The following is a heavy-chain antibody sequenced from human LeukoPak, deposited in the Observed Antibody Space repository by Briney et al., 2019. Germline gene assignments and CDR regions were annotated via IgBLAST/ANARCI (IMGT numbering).Heavy chain of an antibody. J-gene: IGHJ1*01. CDR1: GGSISSSSYY. CDR3: AGPAFRYFQH. Sequence: PSETLSLTCTVSGGSISSSSYYWGWIRQPPGKGLEWIGSIYYSWSTYYNPSLKSRVPISVDTSNEHFSLKLRSVAPSDTAVYYCAGPAFRYFQHWGQGTLVTVSS. V-gene: IGHV4-39*01. CDR2: IYYSWST. D-gene: IGHD2/OR15-2a*01.